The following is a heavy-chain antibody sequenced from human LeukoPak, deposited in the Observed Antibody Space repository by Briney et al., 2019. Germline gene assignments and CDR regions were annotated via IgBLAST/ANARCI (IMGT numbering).Heavy chain of an antibody. V-gene: IGHV3-30-3*01. CDR1: GFTFSSYA. D-gene: IGHD3-3*01. CDR2: ISYDGSNK. CDR3: AREHYDFWSGYLTYYYYGMDV. Sequence: TGGSLRLSCAASGFTFSSYAMHWVRQAPGKGLEWVAVISYDGSNKYYADSVKGRFTISRDNPKNTLYLQMNSLRAEDTAVYYCAREHYDFWSGYLTYYYYGMDVWGQGTTVTVSS. J-gene: IGHJ6*02.